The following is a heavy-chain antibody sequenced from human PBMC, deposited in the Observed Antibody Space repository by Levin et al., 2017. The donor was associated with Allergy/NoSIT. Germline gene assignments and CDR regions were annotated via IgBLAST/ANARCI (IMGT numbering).Heavy chain of an antibody. Sequence: ASVKVSCKSSGYTFTSYGISWVRQAPGQGLEWVGWISADNGDTNFAQKLQGRITMSTDTSTSTAYMELRSLRFDDTAVYYCARVPGGYCSGGTCYSFHMDVWGKGTTVTVSS. CDR2: ISADNGDT. D-gene: IGHD2-15*01. CDR3: ARVPGGYCSGGTCYSFHMDV. V-gene: IGHV1-18*01. CDR1: GYTFTSYG. J-gene: IGHJ6*03.